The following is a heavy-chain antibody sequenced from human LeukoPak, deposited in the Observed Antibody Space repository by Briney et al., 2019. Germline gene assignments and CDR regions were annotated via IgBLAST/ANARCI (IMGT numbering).Heavy chain of an antibody. V-gene: IGHV4-4*07. CDR1: GASLNIFY. D-gene: IGHD1-1*01. CDR2: FYTSGHT. CDR3: ARKLEPGLFEC. Sequence: WETLSLTCSVSGASLNIFYWSCVRQPAGKGLEWIGRFYTSGHTSYNTSLPSRVTMSGDTAKNQFSLKLSSVSAADTALYYCARKLEPGLFECWGPGILVTVSS. J-gene: IGHJ4*02.